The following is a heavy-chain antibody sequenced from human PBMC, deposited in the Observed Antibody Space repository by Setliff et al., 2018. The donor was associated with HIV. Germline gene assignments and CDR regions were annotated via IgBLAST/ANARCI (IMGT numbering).Heavy chain of an antibody. CDR1: GFTFSAHG. CDR3: ARVAEVGRQGLDY. Sequence: GGSLRLSCAASGFTFSAHGMHWVRQAPDKGLEWVAFINYDENSEYYADSVKGRVTISRDNFRNTVDLQMNNLRPEDTAVYYCARVAEVGRQGLDYWGQGTLVTV. CDR2: INYDENSE. D-gene: IGHD2-15*01. J-gene: IGHJ4*02. V-gene: IGHV3-30*02.